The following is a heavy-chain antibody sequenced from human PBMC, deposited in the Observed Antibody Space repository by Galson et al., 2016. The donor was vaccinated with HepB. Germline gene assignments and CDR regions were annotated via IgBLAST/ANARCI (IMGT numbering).Heavy chain of an antibody. V-gene: IGHV4-31*11. Sequence: TLSLTCGVSGGSISSGGYFWSWIRQHPGKGLEWITSIYSIAYTYYNPSLKSRIDISIDTSKDRFSLRLTSVTAANTAVYYCARGSHPRGKEYFDSWGQRTLVTVSS. CDR3: ARGSHPRGKEYFDS. D-gene: IGHD4-23*01. CDR2: IYSIAYT. J-gene: IGHJ4*02. CDR1: GGSISSGGYF.